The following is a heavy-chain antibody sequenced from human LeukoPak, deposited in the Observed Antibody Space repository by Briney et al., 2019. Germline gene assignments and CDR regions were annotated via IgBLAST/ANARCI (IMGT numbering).Heavy chain of an antibody. D-gene: IGHD5-18*01. CDR3: ARDPGYGNMDV. CDR1: GFTFSDYG. CDR2: IWYDGGKK. Sequence: PGGSLRLSCAASGFTFSDYGMYWVRQAPGKGLEWVALIWYDGGKKYYTDSVRGRFTISRDNSKNTLYLQMNSLRAEDTAVYYCARDPGYGNMDVWGQGTTVTVSS. J-gene: IGHJ6*02. V-gene: IGHV3-33*01.